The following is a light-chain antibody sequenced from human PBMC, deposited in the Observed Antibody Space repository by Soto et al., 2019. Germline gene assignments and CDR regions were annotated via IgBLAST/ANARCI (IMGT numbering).Light chain of an antibody. J-gene: IGLJ1*01. CDR2: TNN. CDR3: ASWDDSLNGYL. Sequence: QSVLTQPPSASGTPGQRVTISCSGSSSNIGSNTVNWYQHLPGTAPKLLIDTNNERPSGVPDRFSGSKSGTSASLAISGLQSEDEADYYCASWDDSLNGYLFGTGTKLTVL. V-gene: IGLV1-44*01. CDR1: SSNIGSNT.